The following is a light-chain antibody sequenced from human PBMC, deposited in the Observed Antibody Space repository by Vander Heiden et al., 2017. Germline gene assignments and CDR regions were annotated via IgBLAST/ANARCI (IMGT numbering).Light chain of an antibody. Sequence: QSVLPQPPSVSSAPGQKVTISCSGSSSNMGGNYVSWYQQLPKAAPKLLIYDINKRPAGMPDRFSGSKSGASATLGIAGLQTGEEADYYCGTWDSSRSAVIFGGGTKLTVL. CDR2: DIN. CDR1: SSNMGGNY. J-gene: IGLJ2*01. CDR3: GTWDSSRSAVI. V-gene: IGLV1-51*01.